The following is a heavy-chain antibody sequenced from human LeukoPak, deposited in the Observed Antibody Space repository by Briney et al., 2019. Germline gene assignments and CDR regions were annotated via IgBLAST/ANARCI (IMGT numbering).Heavy chain of an antibody. V-gene: IGHV4-59*01. CDR2: IYYSGST. CDR1: GGSISSYY. D-gene: IGHD6-19*01. J-gene: IGHJ4*02. Sequence: SETLSLTCTVSGGSISSYYWSWIRQPPGKGLEWIGYIYYSGSTNYNPTIKSRVTISVDTSKNQFSLKLSSVTAADTAVYYCAREAYSSGWDFLDYWGQGTLVTVSS. CDR3: AREAYSSGWDFLDY.